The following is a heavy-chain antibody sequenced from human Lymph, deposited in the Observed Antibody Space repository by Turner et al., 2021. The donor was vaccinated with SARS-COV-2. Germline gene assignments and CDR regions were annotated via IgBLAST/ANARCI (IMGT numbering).Heavy chain of an antibody. CDR2: INPNSGGT. Sequence: QVQLVQSGAEVKKPGASVKVCCKVSGYSFTDYYMPWVRQAPGQGLEWMGWINPNSGGTDYAQKFQGRVTVTRDASFNTAYMELTRLRSDDTAVYYCARGGLYYYDSSAYYNDAFDIWGQGTMVTVSS. CDR3: ARGGLYYYDSSAYYNDAFDI. D-gene: IGHD3-22*01. J-gene: IGHJ3*02. V-gene: IGHV1-2*02. CDR1: GYSFTDYY.